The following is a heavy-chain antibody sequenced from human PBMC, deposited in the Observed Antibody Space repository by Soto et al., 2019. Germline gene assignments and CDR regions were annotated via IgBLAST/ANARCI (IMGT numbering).Heavy chain of an antibody. CDR2: IYYSGST. CDR1: GGSISSYY. J-gene: IGHJ6*03. CDR3: PRGWIIGYYFYYYMDV. D-gene: IGHD5-12*01. V-gene: IGHV4-59*01. Sequence: SETLSLTCTVSGGSISSYYWSWIRQPPGKGLEWIGYIYYSGSTNYNPSLKSRVTISVDTSKNQFSLKLSSVTAADTAVYYCPRGWIIGYYFYYYMDVWGKGTTVTVSS.